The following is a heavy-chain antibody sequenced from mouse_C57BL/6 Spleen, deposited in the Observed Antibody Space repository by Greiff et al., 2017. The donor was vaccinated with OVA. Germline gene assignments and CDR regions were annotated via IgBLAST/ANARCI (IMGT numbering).Heavy chain of an antibody. Sequence: QVQLQQPGAELVRPGSSVKLSCKASCYTFTSYWMDWVKQRPGQGLEWIGNIYPSDSETHYNQKFKDKATLTVDKSSSTAYMQLSSLTSEDSAVYYCARCYGSSDWYFDVWGTGTTVTVSS. J-gene: IGHJ1*03. V-gene: IGHV1-61*01. D-gene: IGHD1-1*01. CDR1: CYTFTSYW. CDR2: IYPSDSET. CDR3: ARCYGSSDWYFDV.